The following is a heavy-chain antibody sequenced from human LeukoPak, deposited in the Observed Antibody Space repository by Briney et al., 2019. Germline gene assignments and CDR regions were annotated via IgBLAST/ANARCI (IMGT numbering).Heavy chain of an antibody. Sequence: SETLSLTCTVSGGSINNYYWSWIRQPPGKGLEWIGYVFSSGTTNYNPSLKGRVTLLVDTSKNQFSLELNSVTAADTAVYYCARSGRGAAGTRYISDFWGQGTLVTVSS. D-gene: IGHD6-13*01. CDR3: ARSGRGAAGTRYISDF. CDR2: VFSSGTT. CDR1: GGSINNYY. V-gene: IGHV4-59*01. J-gene: IGHJ4*02.